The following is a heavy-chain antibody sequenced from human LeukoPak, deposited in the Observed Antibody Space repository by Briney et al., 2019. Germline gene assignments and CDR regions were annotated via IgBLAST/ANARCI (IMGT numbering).Heavy chain of an antibody. CDR2: ISSSGSTI. CDR3: ARAFWSGYYTPYYYGMDV. Sequence: GGSLRLSCAASGFTFSDYYVSWIRQAPGKGLEWVSYISSSGSTIYYADSVKGRFTISRDNAKNSLYLQMNSLRAEDTAVYYCARAFWSGYYTPYYYGMDVWGQGTTVTVSS. CDR1: GFTFSDYY. D-gene: IGHD3-3*01. V-gene: IGHV3-11*01. J-gene: IGHJ6*02.